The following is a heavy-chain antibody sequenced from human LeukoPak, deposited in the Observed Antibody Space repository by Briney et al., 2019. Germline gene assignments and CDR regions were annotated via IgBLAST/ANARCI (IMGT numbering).Heavy chain of an antibody. CDR3: TTDLGTYYHGSQRLIPIDY. V-gene: IGHV3-15*01. Sequence: GGSLRLFCVDSGFTFTNAWMSWVRQAPGKGLEWIGRIKSKTDGETTNYAEPVRGRFTISRDDSKSAVYLQMNSLKIEDTAVYYCTTDLGTYYHGSQRLIPIDYWGQGTLVTVSS. CDR2: IKSKTDGETT. J-gene: IGHJ4*02. D-gene: IGHD3-10*01. CDR1: GFTFTNAW.